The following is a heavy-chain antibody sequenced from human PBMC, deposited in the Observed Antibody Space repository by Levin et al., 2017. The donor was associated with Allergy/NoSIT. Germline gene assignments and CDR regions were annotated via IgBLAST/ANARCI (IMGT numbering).Heavy chain of an antibody. CDR3: ARMARSHPFDN. J-gene: IGHJ4*02. CDR2: MYHSGAT. Sequence: SETLSLTCAVSGSSITDSFWWGWIRQPPGKGLEWIGYMYHSGATQYNPSLESRATLSVDSSKNQISLRLSSLTALDTAVYYCARMARSHPFDNWGQGTLVAVS. CDR1: GSSITDSFW. V-gene: IGHV4-28*06.